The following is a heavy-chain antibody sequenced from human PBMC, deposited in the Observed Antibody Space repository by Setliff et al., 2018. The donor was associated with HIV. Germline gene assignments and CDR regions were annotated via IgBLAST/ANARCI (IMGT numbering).Heavy chain of an antibody. Sequence: SETLSLTCTVSGGSISSGSYFWTWIRQPAGKGLEWIGRIYTSGSTNYNPSLKSRVTISVDTSKNQFSLKLSSVTAADTAVYYCARGMDYYDTSGYYQYYFDYWGQGTLVTVSS. CDR2: IYTSGST. D-gene: IGHD3-22*01. J-gene: IGHJ4*02. CDR1: GGSISSGSYF. CDR3: ARGMDYYDTSGYYQYYFDY. V-gene: IGHV4-61*02.